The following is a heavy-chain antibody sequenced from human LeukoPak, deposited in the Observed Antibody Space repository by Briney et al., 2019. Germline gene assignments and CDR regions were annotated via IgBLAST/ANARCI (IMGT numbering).Heavy chain of an antibody. Sequence: GGSLRLSCAASGFTFSNYEMNWVRQAPGKGLEWVSYISSSGSSINYADSVRGRFTIPRDNAKNSLFLQMSRLRAEDTAVYYCAREKLSFFDSSGYFDHWGQGTLVTVSS. V-gene: IGHV3-48*03. J-gene: IGHJ4*02. CDR1: GFTFSNYE. D-gene: IGHD3-22*01. CDR3: AREKLSFFDSSGYFDH. CDR2: ISSSGSSI.